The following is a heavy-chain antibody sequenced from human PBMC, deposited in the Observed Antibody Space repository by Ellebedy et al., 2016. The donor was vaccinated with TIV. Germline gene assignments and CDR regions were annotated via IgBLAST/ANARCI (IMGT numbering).Heavy chain of an antibody. CDR2: ISGSDGST. CDR3: AKDNRCSGVTCYQNFYYRYGMDV. J-gene: IGHJ6*02. Sequence: GESLKISCAASGFTFDTYGMNWVRQAPGKGLEWVSGISGSDGSTYYADSVKGRFTVSRDNSKNTLYLQMNNLRADDTAVYYCAKDNRCSGVTCYQNFYYRYGMDVWGHGTTVTVAS. V-gene: IGHV3-23*01. CDR1: GFTFDTYG. D-gene: IGHD2-15*01.